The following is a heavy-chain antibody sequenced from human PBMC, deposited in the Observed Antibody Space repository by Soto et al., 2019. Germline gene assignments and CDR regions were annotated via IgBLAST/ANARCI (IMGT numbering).Heavy chain of an antibody. V-gene: IGHV3-7*05. J-gene: IGHJ4*02. Sequence: EELLVESGGGLVQPGGSLRLSCAASGFTFSSYWMSWVRQTPGKGLEWVANMNRDGTEKYYVDSVAGRFTISRDNARNALYLQMNNLRVADTAVYYCARDPNSGYDRGRNYWGQGTLVSVSS. CDR3: ARDPNSGYDRGRNY. CDR2: MNRDGTEK. CDR1: GFTFSSYW. D-gene: IGHD5-12*01.